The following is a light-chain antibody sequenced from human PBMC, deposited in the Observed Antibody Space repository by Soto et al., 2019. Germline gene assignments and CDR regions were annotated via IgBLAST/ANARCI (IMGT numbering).Light chain of an antibody. J-gene: IGLJ3*02. CDR1: SSNIGAGSD. V-gene: IGLV1-40*01. Sequence: QSVLTQPPSLSGAPGQTITISCTGSSSNIGAGSDVHWFQHLPGTAPKVLIYGNNNRSSGVPDRFSGSKSGTSCSLAITGLQAEDEADYYCQSYDSSRRAWVFGGGTKVTVL. CDR2: GNN. CDR3: QSYDSSRRAWV.